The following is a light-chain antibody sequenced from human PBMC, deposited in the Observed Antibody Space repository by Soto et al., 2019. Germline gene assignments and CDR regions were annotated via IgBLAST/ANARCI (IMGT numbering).Light chain of an antibody. CDR1: QGISNY. J-gene: IGKJ4*01. CDR3: QQFRTYPLT. V-gene: IGKV1-9*01. Sequence: DIQLTQSPSFLSASVGDRVTITCRASQGISNYLAWYQQKPGKAPNLLIYATSPLQNGAPSRFSGSGSGTEYSLTISSLQPEDFATYYWQQFRTYPLTFARGTKVES. CDR2: ATS.